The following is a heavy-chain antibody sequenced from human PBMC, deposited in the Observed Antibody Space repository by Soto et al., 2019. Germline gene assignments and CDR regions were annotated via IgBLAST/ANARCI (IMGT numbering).Heavy chain of an antibody. CDR3: ARLGYSGYFSY. CDR2: IYYSGST. Sequence: ETLSLTCTVSGGSISSYYWSWIRQPPGKGLEWIGYIYYSGSTNYNPSLKSRVTISVDTSKNQFSLKLSSVTAADTAVYYCARLGYSGYFSYWGQGTLVTVSS. V-gene: IGHV4-59*01. J-gene: IGHJ4*02. D-gene: IGHD1-26*01. CDR1: GGSISSYY.